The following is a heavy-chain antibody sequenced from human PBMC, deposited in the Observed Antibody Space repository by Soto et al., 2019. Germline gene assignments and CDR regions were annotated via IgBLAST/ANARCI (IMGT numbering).Heavy chain of an antibody. CDR3: ARKDKSGYFNWFDP. D-gene: IGHD3-22*01. J-gene: IGHJ5*02. V-gene: IGHV5-51*01. Sequence: GESLKICCRTSGYRFTSYWIAGVRQMPGKGLEWMGIIFPSDSDTRYRPSFQGQVTISADRSTSTVFLQWASLKASDTAVYFCARKDKSGYFNWFDPWGQGTLVTVSS. CDR2: IFPSDSDT. CDR1: GYRFTSYW.